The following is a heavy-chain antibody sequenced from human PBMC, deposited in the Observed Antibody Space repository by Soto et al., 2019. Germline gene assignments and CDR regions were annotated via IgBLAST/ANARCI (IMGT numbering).Heavy chain of an antibody. CDR2: IDPSDSYT. D-gene: IGHD3-10*01. V-gene: IGHV5-10-1*01. J-gene: IGHJ6*02. CDR1: GYSFTSYW. CDR3: ARRSADNYYYYGMDV. Sequence: PGESLKISCKRSGYSFTSYWISWVRQMPGKGLEWMGRIDPSDSYTNYSPSFQGHVTISADKSISTAYLQWSSLKASDTAMYYCARRSADNYYYYGMDVWGQGTTVTVSS.